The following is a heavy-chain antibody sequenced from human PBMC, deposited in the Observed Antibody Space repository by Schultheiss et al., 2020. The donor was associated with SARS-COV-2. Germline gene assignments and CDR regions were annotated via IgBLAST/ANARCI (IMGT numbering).Heavy chain of an antibody. J-gene: IGHJ4*02. CDR1: GFTVSSNY. CDR3: AKDPTMGEWLVFDY. V-gene: IGHV3-23*01. D-gene: IGHD3-3*01. CDR2: ISGSGGST. Sequence: GGSLRLSCAASGFTVSSNYMSWVRQAPGKGLEWVSAISGSGGSTYYADSVKGRFTISRDNSKNTLYLQMNSLRAEDTAVYYCAKDPTMGEWLVFDYWGQGTLVTVSS.